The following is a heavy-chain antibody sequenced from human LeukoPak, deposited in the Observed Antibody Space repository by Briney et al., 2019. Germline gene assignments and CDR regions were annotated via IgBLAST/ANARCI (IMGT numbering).Heavy chain of an antibody. J-gene: IGHJ3*02. D-gene: IGHD3-22*01. V-gene: IGHV4-59*08. CDR2: IYYSGST. Sequence: PSETLSLTCTVSGGSISSYYWSWIRQPPGKGLEWIGYIYYSGSTNYNPSLKSRVTISADTSKNQFSLKLSSVTAADTAVYYCARREGYDSSGYYYRDAFDIWGQGTMVTVSS. CDR3: ARREGYDSSGYYYRDAFDI. CDR1: GGSISSYY.